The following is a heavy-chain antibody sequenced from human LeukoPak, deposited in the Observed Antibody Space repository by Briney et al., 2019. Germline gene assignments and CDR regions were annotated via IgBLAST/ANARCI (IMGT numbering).Heavy chain of an antibody. CDR3: ARGGIQVSGIDEFDY. V-gene: IGHV3-13*01. D-gene: IGHD6-19*01. CDR1: GFTFIDYD. Sequence: GGSLRLSCAASGFTFIDYDMHWVRHVIGKGLEWVSAIGIRGDTHYSGSVKGRFTITRENAESSLYLQMNSLRAEDTAVYYCARGGIQVSGIDEFDYWGQGTLVTVSS. J-gene: IGHJ4*02. CDR2: IGIRGDT.